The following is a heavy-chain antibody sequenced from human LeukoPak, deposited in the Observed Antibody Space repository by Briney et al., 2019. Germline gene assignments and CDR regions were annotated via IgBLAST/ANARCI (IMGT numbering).Heavy chain of an antibody. CDR1: GFTVSSNY. V-gene: IGHV3-53*01. CDR3: ARDQRYYDSSGYGRHYYYYYGMDV. CDR2: SYSGGST. Sequence: GESLRLSCAASGFTVSSNYMSWVRQAPGKGLEWVSVSYSGGSTYYADSVKGRFTISRDNSKNTLYLQMNSLRAEDTAVYYCARDQRYYDSSGYGRHYYYYYGMDVWGQGTTVTVSS. J-gene: IGHJ6*02. D-gene: IGHD3-22*01.